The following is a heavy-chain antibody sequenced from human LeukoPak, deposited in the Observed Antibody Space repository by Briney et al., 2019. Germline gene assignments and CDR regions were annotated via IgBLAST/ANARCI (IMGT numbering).Heavy chain of an antibody. Sequence: GRSLRLSCAASGFTFSSYGMHWVHQAPGKGLEWVAVIWYDGSNKYYADSVKGRFTISRDNSKNTLYLQMNSLRAEDTAVYYCARGGLYDILTGCLSDWGQGTLVTVSS. J-gene: IGHJ4*02. CDR3: ARGGLYDILTGCLSD. CDR2: IWYDGSNK. V-gene: IGHV3-33*01. CDR1: GFTFSSYG. D-gene: IGHD3-9*01.